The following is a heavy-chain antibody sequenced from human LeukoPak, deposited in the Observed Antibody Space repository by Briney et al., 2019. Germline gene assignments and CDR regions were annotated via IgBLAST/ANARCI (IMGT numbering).Heavy chain of an antibody. CDR1: GFTFTRFA. Sequence: SVKVSCKASGFTFTRFAVQWVRQARGQRLEWIGWIVVGSGKTNYAQKFQERVTIIRDKSTGTAYMDLGSLRSEDTAIYYCAATSVGATINDAFHMWGQGTMVTVSS. D-gene: IGHD1-26*01. CDR2: IVVGSGKT. CDR3: AATSVGATINDAFHM. V-gene: IGHV1-58*01. J-gene: IGHJ3*02.